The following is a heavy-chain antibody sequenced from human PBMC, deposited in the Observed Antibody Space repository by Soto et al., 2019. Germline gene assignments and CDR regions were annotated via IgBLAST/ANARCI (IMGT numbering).Heavy chain of an antibody. CDR2: IRSKANSYAT. D-gene: IGHD2-2*01. CDR1: GFTFSGSA. Sequence: GGSLRLSCAASGFTFSGSAMHWVRQASGKGLEWVGRIRSKANSYATAYAASVKGRFTISRDDSKNTAYLQMNSLKTEDTAVYYCTRHTDCSSTSCPFLVRENYYYYGMDVWGQGTTVTVSS. CDR3: TRHTDCSSTSCPFLVRENYYYYGMDV. V-gene: IGHV3-73*01. J-gene: IGHJ6*02.